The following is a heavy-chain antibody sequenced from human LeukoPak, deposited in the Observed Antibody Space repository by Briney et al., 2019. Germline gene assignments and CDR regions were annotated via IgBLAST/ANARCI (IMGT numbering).Heavy chain of an antibody. J-gene: IGHJ3*02. D-gene: IGHD2-2*01. CDR1: GFPVSSNY. CDR3: ARERDCSSTSCRSDAFDI. V-gene: IGHV3-66*01. Sequence: GGSLRLSCAASGFPVSSNYMSWVRQAPGKGREWVSVVYVGGSTSYADFVKCGLTISRENSKNTLYLQMNSLRAEDTAVYYCARERDCSSTSCRSDAFDIWGQGTMVTVSS. CDR2: VYVGGST.